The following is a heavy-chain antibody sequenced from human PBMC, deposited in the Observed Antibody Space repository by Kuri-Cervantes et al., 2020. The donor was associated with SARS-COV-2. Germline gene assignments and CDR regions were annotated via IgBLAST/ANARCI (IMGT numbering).Heavy chain of an antibody. CDR1: GFTFDDYA. J-gene: IGHJ4*02. D-gene: IGHD5-18*01. CDR3: AKGGYSYGYAGHFDY. Sequence: SLKISCAASGFTFDDYAMHWVRQAPGKGLEWVSGISWNSGSIGYADSVKGRFTISRDNSKNTLYLQMNSLRAEDTAVYYCAKGGYSYGYAGHFDYWGQGTLVTVSS. V-gene: IGHV3-9*01. CDR2: ISWNSGSI.